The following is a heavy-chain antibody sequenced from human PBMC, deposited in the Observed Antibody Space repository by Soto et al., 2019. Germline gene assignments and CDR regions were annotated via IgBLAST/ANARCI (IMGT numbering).Heavy chain of an antibody. CDR1: GFSLTTSGVG. CDR3: ARRVYYASASLPFNK. D-gene: IGHD3-10*01. J-gene: IGHJ4*02. CDR2: IYWDDDK. Sequence: SGPTLVNPTQTLTLTCTFSGFSLTTSGVGVGWIRQPPGKALEWLALIYWDDDKRYSPSLKSRLTITKDTTKNQVVLTMTNMDPVDTGTYYCARRVYYASASLPFNKWGQGALVTVS. V-gene: IGHV2-5*02.